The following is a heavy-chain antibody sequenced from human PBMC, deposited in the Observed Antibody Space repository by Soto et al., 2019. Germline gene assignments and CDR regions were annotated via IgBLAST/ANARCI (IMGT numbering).Heavy chain of an antibody. CDR1: GFDFSTYS. CDR3: ARHTELPWEGDYYYYDMDV. J-gene: IGHJ6*03. V-gene: IGHV3-48*01. CDR2: IEYRSTIM. Sequence: EMPLVESGGGLVQPGGSLRLSCTASGFDFSTYSMDWFRQAPGKGLEWVSYIEYRSTIMHYADSVKGRFSISRDNAKKSLYLQMNSLRTEDTAIYYCARHTELPWEGDYYYYDMDVWGKGATVTVSS. D-gene: IGHD1-26*01.